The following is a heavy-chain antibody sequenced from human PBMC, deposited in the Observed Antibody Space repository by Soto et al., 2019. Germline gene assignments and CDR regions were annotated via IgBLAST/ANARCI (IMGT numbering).Heavy chain of an antibody. J-gene: IGHJ4*02. CDR2: IYYSGST. CDR3: AREPVI. D-gene: IGHD3-10*01. CDR1: GGSMISYY. Sequence: SETLSLTCTVSGGSMISYYWSWIRQHPGKGLEWIGFIYYSGSTYYNPSLNSRVTISVDTSKNQFSLKLSSVTAADTAVYYCAREPVIWGQGTLVTVSS. V-gene: IGHV4-59*12.